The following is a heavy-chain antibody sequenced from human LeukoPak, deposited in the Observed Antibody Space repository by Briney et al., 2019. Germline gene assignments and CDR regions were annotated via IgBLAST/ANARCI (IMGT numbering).Heavy chain of an antibody. CDR2: TIRGGSIT. J-gene: IGHJ3*02. CDR3: ARVVRGSNSGYAFDI. V-gene: IGHV3-11*01. Sequence: GGPLRLSGAASSFAFSDYDMSWFRQAPGKGREWFTYTIRGGSITSYADSVKGRFSIYRDSAKTPLYLEMTSLRAEDTAVYYCARVVRGSNSGYAFDIWGQGTMVTVSS. D-gene: IGHD2-2*01. CDR1: SFAFSDYD.